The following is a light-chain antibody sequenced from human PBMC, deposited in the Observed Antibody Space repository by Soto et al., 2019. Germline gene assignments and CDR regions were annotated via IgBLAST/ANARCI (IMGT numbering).Light chain of an antibody. CDR1: QSVSNNY. CDR2: GAS. V-gene: IGKV3-20*01. CDR3: QQYGSSGT. Sequence: EIVLTQSPGTLSLSPGERATLSGGASQSVSNNYLAWYQQKPGQAPRLLIYGASNRATGIPDRFSGSGSGTDFTLTISRLEPEDFAVYHCQQYGSSGTFGQGTKGDIK. J-gene: IGKJ1*01.